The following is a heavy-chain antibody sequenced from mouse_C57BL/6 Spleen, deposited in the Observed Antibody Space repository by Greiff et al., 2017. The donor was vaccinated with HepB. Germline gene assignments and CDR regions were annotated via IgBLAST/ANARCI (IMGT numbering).Heavy chain of an antibody. V-gene: IGHV3-6*01. CDR3: AREDYYYGSRSLDY. CDR2: ISYDGSN. D-gene: IGHD1-1*01. J-gene: IGHJ2*01. CDR1: GYSITSGYY. Sequence: EVKLMESGPGLVKPSQSLSLTCSVTGYSITSGYYWNWIRQFPGNKLEWMGYISYDGSNNYNPSLKNRISITRDTSKNQFFLKLNSVTTEDTATYYCAREDYYYGSRSLDYWGQGTTLTVSS.